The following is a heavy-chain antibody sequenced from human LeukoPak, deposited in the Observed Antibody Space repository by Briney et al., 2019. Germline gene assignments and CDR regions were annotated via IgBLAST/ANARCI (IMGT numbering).Heavy chain of an antibody. J-gene: IGHJ5*02. D-gene: IGHD3-10*01. V-gene: IGHV3-48*01. CDR3: ARDGWFGDYNWFDP. CDR2: ISSASNTI. Sequence: GGSLRLSCAASGFTFSSYSMNWVRQAPGKGLEWVSYISSASNTIYYADSVKGRFTISRDNAKNSLYMKMNSLRAEDTAMYYCARDGWFGDYNWFDPWGQGTLVTVSS. CDR1: GFTFSSYS.